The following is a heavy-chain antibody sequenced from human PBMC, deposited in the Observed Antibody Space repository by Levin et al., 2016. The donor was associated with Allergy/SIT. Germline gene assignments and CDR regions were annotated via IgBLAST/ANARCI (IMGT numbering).Heavy chain of an antibody. V-gene: IGHV3-9*01. CDR2: ISWNSKSI. D-gene: IGHD1-26*01. J-gene: IGHJ5*02. CDR1: AFNFDDYA. CDR3: AKGPSGNYRSNWFDP. Sequence: GGSLRLSCAASAFNFDDYAMHWVRQAPGKGLEWVSGISWNSKSIGYADSVKGRFTISRDNAKNSLYLQMNSLRAEDTALYYCAKGPSGNYRSNWFDPWGRGTLVTVSS.